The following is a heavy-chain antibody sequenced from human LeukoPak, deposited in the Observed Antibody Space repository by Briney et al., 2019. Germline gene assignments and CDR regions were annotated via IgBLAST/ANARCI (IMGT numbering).Heavy chain of an antibody. Sequence: GRSLRLSCAASGFTFSSYAMTWVRQAPGKGLEWVAVISYDGSNKYYADSVKGRFTISRDNSKNTLYLQMNSLRAEDTAVYYCARGVDILTGYVDYWGQGTLVTVSS. CDR1: GFTFSSYA. J-gene: IGHJ4*02. CDR3: ARGVDILTGYVDY. CDR2: ISYDGSNK. V-gene: IGHV3-30-3*01. D-gene: IGHD3-9*01.